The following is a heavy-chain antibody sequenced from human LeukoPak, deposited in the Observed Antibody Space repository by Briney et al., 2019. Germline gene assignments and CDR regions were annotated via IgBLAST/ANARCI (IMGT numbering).Heavy chain of an antibody. D-gene: IGHD2/OR15-2a*01. CDR1: GFTFSSYS. CDR2: ISSSSSYI. Sequence: GRSLRLSCAASGFTFSSYSMNWVRQTPGKGLEWVSSISSSSSYIYYADSVKGRFTISRDNAKNSLYLQMNSLRAEDTAVYYCARVSIFIKGPFDYWGQGTLVTVSS. J-gene: IGHJ4*02. CDR3: ARVSIFIKGPFDY. V-gene: IGHV3-21*01.